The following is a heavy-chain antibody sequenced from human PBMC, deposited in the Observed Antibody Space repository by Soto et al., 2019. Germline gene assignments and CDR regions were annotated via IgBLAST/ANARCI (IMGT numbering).Heavy chain of an antibody. V-gene: IGHV3-30-3*01. CDR2: ISYDGSNK. D-gene: IGHD3-22*01. Sequence: QVQLVESGGGVVQPGRSLRLSCAASGFTFSSYAMHWVRQAPGKGLEWVAVISYDGSNKYYADSVKGRFTISRDNCKHTLYLQMNSLRAEDTAVYYCARQGDSSGYYSGDGYFDYWGQGTLVTVSS. CDR3: ARQGDSSGYYSGDGYFDY. J-gene: IGHJ4*02. CDR1: GFTFSSYA.